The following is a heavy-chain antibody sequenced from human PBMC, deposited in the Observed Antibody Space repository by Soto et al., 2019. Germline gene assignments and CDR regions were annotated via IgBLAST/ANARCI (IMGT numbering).Heavy chain of an antibody. J-gene: IGHJ6*03. CDR3: AKGVNVDTAIVRRYYYYYMDV. CDR1: GFTFDDYA. Sequence: EVQLVESGGGLVQPGRSLRLSCAASGFTFDDYAMHWVRQAPGKGLEWVSGISWNSGSIGYADSVKGRFTISRDNAKNSLYLQMNSLRAEDTALYYCAKGVNVDTAIVRRYYYYYMDVWGKGTTVTVSS. V-gene: IGHV3-9*01. D-gene: IGHD5-18*01. CDR2: ISWNSGSI.